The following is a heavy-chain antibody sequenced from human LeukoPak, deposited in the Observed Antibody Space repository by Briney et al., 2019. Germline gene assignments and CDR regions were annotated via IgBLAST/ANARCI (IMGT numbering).Heavy chain of an antibody. CDR2: ISAYNGNT. CDR1: GYTFTSYG. D-gene: IGHD3-22*01. J-gene: IGHJ3*02. V-gene: IGHV1-18*01. Sequence: ASVTVSCTASGYTFTSYGISWVRQAPGQGLEWMGWISAYNGNTNYAQKLQGRVTMTTDTSTSTAYMELRSLRSDDTAVYYCARDGDYYDSSGYYPLDAFDIWGQGTMVAVSS. CDR3: ARDGDYYDSSGYYPLDAFDI.